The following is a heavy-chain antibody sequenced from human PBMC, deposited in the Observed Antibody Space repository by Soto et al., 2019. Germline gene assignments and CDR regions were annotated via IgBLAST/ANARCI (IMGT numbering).Heavy chain of an antibody. V-gene: IGHV1-18*04. CDR2: ISAYNGNT. CDR3: ARASQDIVVVTAIPYAFDI. J-gene: IGHJ3*02. CDR1: GYTFTSYG. D-gene: IGHD2-21*02. Sequence: QVQLVQSGAEVKKPGASVKVSCKASGYTFTSYGISWVRQAPGQGLEWMGWISAYNGNTNYAQKLQCRVTMTTDTSTSTAYMELRSLRSDDTAVYYCARASQDIVVVTAIPYAFDIWGQGTMVTVSS.